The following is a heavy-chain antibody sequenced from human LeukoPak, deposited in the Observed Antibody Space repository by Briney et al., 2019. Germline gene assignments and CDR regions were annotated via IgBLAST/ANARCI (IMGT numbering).Heavy chain of an antibody. J-gene: IGHJ4*02. CDR1: GFTFSDYW. Sequence: GGSLRLSCAASGFTFSDYWMSWVRQAPGKGLEWVANIKQDGSEKYYVDSVKGRFTISRDNAKNSLYLQISSLSAEDTAVYYCARDHTDYYKLDYWGQGTLVTVSS. D-gene: IGHD1-26*01. CDR3: ARDHTDYYKLDY. CDR2: IKQDGSEK. V-gene: IGHV3-7*01.